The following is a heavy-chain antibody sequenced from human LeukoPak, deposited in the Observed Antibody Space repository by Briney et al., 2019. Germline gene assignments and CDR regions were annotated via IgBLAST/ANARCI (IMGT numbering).Heavy chain of an antibody. CDR2: IYTSGST. Sequence: SETLSLTCTVSGGSISSTSYDWYWIRQPAGKGLEWIGHIYTSGSTNYNPSLKSRVTISVDTSKNQFSLKLTSVTAADTAVYYCTKGRGIWGQGTLVTVSS. CDR1: GGSISSTSYD. D-gene: IGHD3-10*01. CDR3: TKGRGI. J-gene: IGHJ4*02. V-gene: IGHV4-61*09.